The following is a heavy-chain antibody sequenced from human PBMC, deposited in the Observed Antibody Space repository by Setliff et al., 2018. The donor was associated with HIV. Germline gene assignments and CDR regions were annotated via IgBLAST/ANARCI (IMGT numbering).Heavy chain of an antibody. D-gene: IGHD2-15*01. V-gene: IGHV1-2*02. CDR3: ARDLQNPVVVLAATVFYYGMDV. CDR1: GYTFTAYN. J-gene: IGHJ6*02. CDR2: INPNSGGT. Sequence: GASVKVSCKASGYTFTAYNMHWVRQAPGQGLEWMGWINPNSGGTKYAQKFQGRVAMTRDTSISTAYMELTRLTSDDKAVYFCARDLQNPVVVLAATVFYYGMDVWGQGTAVTVSS.